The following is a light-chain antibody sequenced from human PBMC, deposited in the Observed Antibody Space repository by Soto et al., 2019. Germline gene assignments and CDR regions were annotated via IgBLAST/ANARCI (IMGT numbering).Light chain of an antibody. V-gene: IGLV1-47*02. Sequence: QSVLTQPPSASGTPGQRVTISCSGSSSNIGSNYVYWYQQLPGTAPKLLIYSNNQRPSGVPDQFSGSKSGTSASLAISGLRSEDEADYYCAAWDDSLSGEVVFGGGTKLTVL. CDR2: SNN. CDR3: AAWDDSLSGEVV. CDR1: SSNIGSNY. J-gene: IGLJ2*01.